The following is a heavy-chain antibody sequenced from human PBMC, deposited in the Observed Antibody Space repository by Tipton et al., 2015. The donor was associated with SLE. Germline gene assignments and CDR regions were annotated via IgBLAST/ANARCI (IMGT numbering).Heavy chain of an antibody. CDR2: ISASGGSR. CDR3: AKNQRYNYGMDV. D-gene: IGHD1-14*01. V-gene: IGHV3-23*01. Sequence: LSLTCTVSSGSIRSYYWSWIRQPAGKGLEWVSSISASGGSRYYTDSVKGQFTISRDNSKNTLYLQMNSLRVEDTAVYYCAKNQRYNYGMDVWGQGTTVTVSS. CDR1: SGSIRSYY. J-gene: IGHJ6*02.